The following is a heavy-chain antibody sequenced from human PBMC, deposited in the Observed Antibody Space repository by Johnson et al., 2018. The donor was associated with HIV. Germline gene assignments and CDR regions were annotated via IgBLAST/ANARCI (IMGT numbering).Heavy chain of an antibody. CDR2: IKQDASEK. CDR1: GFTFSSYW. Sequence: VQVVESGGGLVQPGGSLRLSCVASGFTFSSYWMSWVRQAPGKGLECVANIKQDASEKYYVDSLKGRFTISRDNAKNSLYLQIDSLRAEDTAMYYCATDVSWELKSAFDVWGQGTMVTVSS. V-gene: IGHV3-7*03. D-gene: IGHD3-10*01. CDR3: ATDVSWELKSAFDV. J-gene: IGHJ3*01.